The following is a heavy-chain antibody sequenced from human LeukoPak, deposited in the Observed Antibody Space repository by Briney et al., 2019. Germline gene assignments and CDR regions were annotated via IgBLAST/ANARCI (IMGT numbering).Heavy chain of an antibody. V-gene: IGHV3-30-3*01. CDR1: GFTFSSYA. D-gene: IGHD2-2*02. CDR2: ISYDGSNK. Sequence: GGSLRLSCAASGFTFSSYAMHWVRQAPGKGLEWVAVISYDGSNKYYADSVKGRFTISRDNSKNTLYLQMNSLRAEDTAVYYCARVDCSSTSCYMGEYFQHWGQGTLVTVSS. CDR3: ARVDCSSTSCYMGEYFQH. J-gene: IGHJ1*01.